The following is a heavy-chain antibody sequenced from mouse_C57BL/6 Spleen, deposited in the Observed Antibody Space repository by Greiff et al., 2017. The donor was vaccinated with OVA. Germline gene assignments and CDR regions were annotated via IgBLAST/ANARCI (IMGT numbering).Heavy chain of an antibody. D-gene: IGHD1-1*01. V-gene: IGHV5-17*01. Sequence: EVKLVESGGGLVKPGGSLKLSCAASGFTFSDYGMHWVRQAPEKGLEWVAYISSGSSTIYYADTVKGRFTISRDNAQNTLFLQMTRLRSEDTAMYYCARGFIKDYWGQGTTLTVSS. CDR3: ARGFIKDY. J-gene: IGHJ2*01. CDR2: ISSGSSTI. CDR1: GFTFSDYG.